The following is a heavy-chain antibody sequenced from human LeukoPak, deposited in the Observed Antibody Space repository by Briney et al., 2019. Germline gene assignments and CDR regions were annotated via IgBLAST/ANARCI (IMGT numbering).Heavy chain of an antibody. V-gene: IGHV4-59*08. CDR3: ARLLHDWFDS. CDR1: GDSINSYY. Sequence: SETLSLTCTVSGDSINSYYWSWIRQPPGKGLEWLGYIYYRGSANYNPSLKSRVTISIDTSKNQFSLKLTSVTAADTAVYYCARLLHDWFDSWGQGTLVPVPS. D-gene: IGHD4-11*01. CDR2: IYYRGSA. J-gene: IGHJ5*01.